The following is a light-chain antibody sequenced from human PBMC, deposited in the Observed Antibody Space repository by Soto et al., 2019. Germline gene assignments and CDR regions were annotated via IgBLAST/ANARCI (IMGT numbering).Light chain of an antibody. CDR1: QSLLHSNGYNY. CDR3: MQALQTPWT. J-gene: IGKJ1*01. CDR2: LGS. Sequence: DMLMTQSPLSLPVTPGEPASISCRSSQSLLHSNGYNYLDWYLQKPGQSPQLLIYLGSNRSSGVPDRFSGSGSGTDFTLKISRVEAEDVGVYYCMQALQTPWTFGQGTKVDIK. V-gene: IGKV2-28*01.